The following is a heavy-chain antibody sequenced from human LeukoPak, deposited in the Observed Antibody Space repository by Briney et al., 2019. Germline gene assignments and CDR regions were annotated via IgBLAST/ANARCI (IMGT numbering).Heavy chain of an antibody. CDR2: ISTVSTYT. CDR1: GFTFTDYS. V-gene: IGHV3-21*06. Sequence: PGGSLRLSCAPSGFTFTDYSMSWVRQAPGKGLEWVASISTVSTYTFYGDSVKGRFTISRDNAKNSLYLQMSYLTAEDTAVYYCARDGSGLDLYYYMDVWGKGTTVTVSS. J-gene: IGHJ6*03. D-gene: IGHD6-25*01. CDR3: ARDGSGLDLYYYMDV.